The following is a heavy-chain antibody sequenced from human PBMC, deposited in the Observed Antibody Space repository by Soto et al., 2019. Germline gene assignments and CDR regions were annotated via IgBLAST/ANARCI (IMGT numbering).Heavy chain of an antibody. V-gene: IGHV3-21*01. Sequence: EVQLVESGGGLVQPGGSLRLSCAASGFTFSSYTVNWVRQAPGKGLEWVSSISSSSSYISYADSLKGRFTISRDNAKNSLYLQMNSLRAEDTAVYYCASPWATDAFDIWGQGTMVTVSS. CDR2: ISSSSSYI. D-gene: IGHD1-26*01. J-gene: IGHJ3*02. CDR1: GFTFSSYT. CDR3: ASPWATDAFDI.